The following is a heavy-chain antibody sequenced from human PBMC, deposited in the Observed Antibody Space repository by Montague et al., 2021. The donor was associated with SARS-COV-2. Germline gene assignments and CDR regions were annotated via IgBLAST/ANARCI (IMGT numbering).Heavy chain of an antibody. D-gene: IGHD6-19*01. CDR3: ARAPGSSYSSGWYDYYHGMDF. CDR1: GFTVSSNY. CDR2: IYTGSGST. Sequence: SLRLSCAASGFTVSSNYMSWVRQAPGKGLAWVSVIYTGSGSTYYADSVKGRFTISRDISKNTLYLQMNSLRAEDTAVYYCARAPGSSYSSGWYDYYHGMDFWGRGTMVTVSS. J-gene: IGHJ6*02. V-gene: IGHV3-66*01.